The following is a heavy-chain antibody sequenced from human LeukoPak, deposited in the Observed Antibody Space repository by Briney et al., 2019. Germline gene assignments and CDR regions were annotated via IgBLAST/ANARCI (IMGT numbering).Heavy chain of an antibody. CDR1: GFTFSSYG. V-gene: IGHV3-30*18. J-gene: IGHJ5*02. CDR2: ISLDGRNK. D-gene: IGHD6-19*01. Sequence: GGSLRLSCAASGFTFSSYGMHWVRQAPGKGLEWVAVISLDGRNKYYEDSVKGRFTISRDNSKNTLYLQMNTLRAEDTAVYYCAKDLISSGWYGCRFDPWGQGTLVTVSS. CDR3: AKDLISSGWYGCRFDP.